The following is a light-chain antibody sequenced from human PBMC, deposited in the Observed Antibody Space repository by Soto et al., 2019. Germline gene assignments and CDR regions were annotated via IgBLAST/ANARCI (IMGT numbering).Light chain of an antibody. J-gene: IGKJ5*01. V-gene: IGKV1-5*01. Sequence: DIQMTQSPSTLSASVGDRVTITCLASQSISSWLAWYQQKPGKAPKLLIYDASSLESGVPSRFSGSGSGTEFTLTINSLQADDFATYYCQQHNSFSITFGQGTRLEIK. CDR1: QSISSW. CDR3: QQHNSFSIT. CDR2: DAS.